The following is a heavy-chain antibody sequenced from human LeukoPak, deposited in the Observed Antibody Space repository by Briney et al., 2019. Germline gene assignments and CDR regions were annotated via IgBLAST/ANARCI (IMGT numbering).Heavy chain of an antibody. V-gene: IGHV4-30-2*03. D-gene: IGHD1-1*01. CDR2: IYYSGST. CDR1: GGSISSGGHS. J-gene: IGHJ4*02. Sequence: TASETLSLTCTVSGGSISSGGHSWSWIRQPPGKGLEWIGSIYYSGSTYYNPSLKSRVTISVDTSKNQFSLKLSSVTAADTAVYYCARHLVRTGTTFDWGQGTLVTVSS. CDR3: ARHLVRTGTTFD.